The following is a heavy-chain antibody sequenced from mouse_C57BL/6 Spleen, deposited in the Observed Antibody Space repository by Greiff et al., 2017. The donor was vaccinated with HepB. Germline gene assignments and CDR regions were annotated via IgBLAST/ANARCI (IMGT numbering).Heavy chain of an antibody. J-gene: IGHJ4*01. CDR3: ARGYYGNYDAMDY. CDR2: ILPGSGST. D-gene: IGHD2-1*01. CDR1: GYTFTGYW. Sequence: VQLQQSGAELMKPGASVKLSCKATGYTFTGYWIEWVKQRPGHGLEWIGEILPGSGSTNYNEKFKGKATLTADTSSNTAYMQLSSLTTEDSAIYDCARGYYGNYDAMDYWGQGTSVTVSS. V-gene: IGHV1-9*01.